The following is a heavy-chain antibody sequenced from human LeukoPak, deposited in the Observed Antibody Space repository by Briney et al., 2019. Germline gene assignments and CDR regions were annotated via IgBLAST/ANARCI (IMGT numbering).Heavy chain of an antibody. J-gene: IGHJ4*02. CDR2: ISSSSSYI. V-gene: IGHV3-21*01. CDR3: ARDSLSSGYDLRYFDY. Sequence: GGSLRLSCAASGFTFSSDSMNWVRQAPGKGLEWVSSISSSSSYIYYADSVKGRFTISRDNAKNSLYLQMNSLRAEDTAVYYCARDSLSSGYDLRYFDYWGQGTLVTVSS. CDR1: GFTFSSDS. D-gene: IGHD5-12*01.